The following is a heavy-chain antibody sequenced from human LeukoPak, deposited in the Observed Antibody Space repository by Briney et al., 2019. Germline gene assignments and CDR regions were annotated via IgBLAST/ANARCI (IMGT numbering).Heavy chain of an antibody. CDR3: ARELTYSDY. J-gene: IGHJ4*02. Sequence: KPGGSLRLSCAASGFTFSSYAMNWVHQAPGKGLEWVSSISRSSNYIYYADSVKGRFTISRDNAKNSLYLQMNSLRAEDTAVYYCARELTYSDYWGQGTLVTVSS. D-gene: IGHD4-11*01. V-gene: IGHV3-21*01. CDR1: GFTFSSYA. CDR2: ISRSSNYI.